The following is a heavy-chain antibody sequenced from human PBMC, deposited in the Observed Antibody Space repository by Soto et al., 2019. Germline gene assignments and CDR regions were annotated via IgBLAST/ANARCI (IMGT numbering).Heavy chain of an antibody. Sequence: QVQLQQSGPGLVKPSQTLSLTCVISGDSVSSNNAAWNWIRQSPSRGLEWLGRTYYRSRWYSEYAVSVKSRIIIKPDTSKNQFSLQLNSVTPEDTAVYYCVRTLGYFDCWGQGTLVTVSS. J-gene: IGHJ4*02. CDR2: TYYRSRWYS. CDR3: VRTLGYFDC. CDR1: GDSVSSNNAA. D-gene: IGHD3-16*01. V-gene: IGHV6-1*01.